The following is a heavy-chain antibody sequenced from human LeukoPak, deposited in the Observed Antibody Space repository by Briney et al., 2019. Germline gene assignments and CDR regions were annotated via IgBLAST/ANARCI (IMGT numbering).Heavy chain of an antibody. CDR2: ISWNSGSI. D-gene: IGHD5-24*01. CDR3: ATTMALIGY. V-gene: IGHV3-9*01. J-gene: IGHJ4*02. Sequence: GRSLRLSCAASGFTFDDYAMHWVRQAPGKGLEWVSGISWNSGSIGYADSVKGRFTISRDNAKNSLYLQMNSLRAEDTALYYCATTMALIGYWGQGTLVTVSS. CDR1: GFTFDDYA.